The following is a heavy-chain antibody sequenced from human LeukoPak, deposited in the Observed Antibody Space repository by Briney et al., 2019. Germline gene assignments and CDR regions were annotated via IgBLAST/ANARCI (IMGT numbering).Heavy chain of an antibody. V-gene: IGHV4-34*01. CDR3: ASSVGSTDY. D-gene: IGHD1-26*01. J-gene: IGHJ4*02. CDR1: GESLSKYY. Sequence: SETLSLTCAVYGESLSKYYWTWIRQSPGKGLEWIGEINHRGSTNLNPSLKSRVTLSVDTSKYQLSLKLTSVTAADAAVYYCASSVGSTDYWGQGTLVTVSS. CDR2: INHRGST.